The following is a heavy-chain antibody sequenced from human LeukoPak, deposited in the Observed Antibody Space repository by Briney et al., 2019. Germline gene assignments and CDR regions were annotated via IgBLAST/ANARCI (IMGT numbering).Heavy chain of an antibody. CDR1: GFTFSDYY. J-gene: IGHJ4*02. V-gene: IGHV3-11*01. CDR3: VTELPRHYDSSGDY. Sequence: PGGSRRLSCAASGFTFSDYYMSWIRKAPGKGLEGVSYISSSGSTIYYADSVKGRFTISRDNAKNSLFLQMNSLRAEDTAVYYCVTELPRHYDSSGDYWGQGTLVTVST. CDR2: ISSSGSTI. D-gene: IGHD3-22*01.